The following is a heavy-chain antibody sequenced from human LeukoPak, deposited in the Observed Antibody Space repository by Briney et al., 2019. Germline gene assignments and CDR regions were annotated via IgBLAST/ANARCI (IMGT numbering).Heavy chain of an antibody. D-gene: IGHD3-22*01. CDR2: IYYSGST. V-gene: IGHV4-59*01. J-gene: IGHJ4*02. CDR3: ARDTGAHYYYDSSGYYDY. Sequence: SETLSLTCTVSGVSISSYYWSWIRQPPGKGLEWIGYIYYSGSTNYNPSLKSRVTISVDTSKNQFSLKLSSVTAADTAVYYCARDTGAHYYYDSSGYYDYWGQGTLVTVSS. CDR1: GVSISSYY.